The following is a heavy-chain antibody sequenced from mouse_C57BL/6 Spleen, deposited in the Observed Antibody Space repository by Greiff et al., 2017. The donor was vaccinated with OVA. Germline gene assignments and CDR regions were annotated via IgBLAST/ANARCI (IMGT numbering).Heavy chain of an antibody. D-gene: IGHD2-1*01. CDR3: TRDGNYENYYAMDY. Sequence: VQGVESGAELVRPGASVTLSCKASGYTFTDYEMHWVKQTPVHGLEWIGAIDPETGGTAYNQKFKGKAILTADKSSSTAYMELRSLTSEDSAVYYCTRDGNYENYYAMDYWGQGTSVTVSS. CDR2: IDPETGGT. CDR1: GYTFTDYE. J-gene: IGHJ4*01. V-gene: IGHV1-15*01.